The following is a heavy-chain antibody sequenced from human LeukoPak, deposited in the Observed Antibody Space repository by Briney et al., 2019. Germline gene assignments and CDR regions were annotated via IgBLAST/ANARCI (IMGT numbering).Heavy chain of an antibody. CDR1: GLMYSDEY. V-gene: IGHV3-11*04. D-gene: IGHD3-10*01. Sequence: PGGSLRLSCAASGLMYSDEYMSWIRQAPGKGLEWVSYISNSGDFIAYADSEKGRFTISRDNAKNSLFLQMNSLRAEDTAVYYCARYGSGSRFDYWGQGTLVTVSS. CDR3: ARYGSGSRFDY. J-gene: IGHJ4*02. CDR2: ISNSGDFI.